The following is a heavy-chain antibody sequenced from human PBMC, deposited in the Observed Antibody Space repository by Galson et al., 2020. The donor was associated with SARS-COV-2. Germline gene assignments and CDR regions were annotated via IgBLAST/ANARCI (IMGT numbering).Heavy chain of an antibody. Sequence: TGGSLRLSCAASGFTFSSYEMNWVRQAPGKGLEWVSYISSSGSTIYYADSVKGRFTISRDNAKNSLYLQMNSLRAEDTAVYYCARDTGTGGSSSHPWGQGTLVTVSS. CDR2: ISSSGSTI. CDR1: GFTFSSYE. J-gene: IGHJ5*02. V-gene: IGHV3-48*03. CDR3: ARDTGTGGSSSHP. D-gene: IGHD6-6*01.